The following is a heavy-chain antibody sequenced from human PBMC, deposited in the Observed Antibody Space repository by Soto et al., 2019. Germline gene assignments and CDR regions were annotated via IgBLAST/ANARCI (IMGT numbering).Heavy chain of an antibody. J-gene: IGHJ6*02. V-gene: IGHV3-74*01. D-gene: IGHD2-2*01. CDR3: GRYCSIISCAPYGMDV. CDR2: IKGDGSSI. Sequence: EVQLVESGGDLVQPGGSLRLSCAASGFTFNNYWMHWVRQAPGKGPVWVSRIKGDGSSITYADSVKGRFTISRDNAKNTLSLQMHSLRAHDTPVYYCGRYCSIISCAPYGMDVWGQGTTVTVSS. CDR1: GFTFNNYW.